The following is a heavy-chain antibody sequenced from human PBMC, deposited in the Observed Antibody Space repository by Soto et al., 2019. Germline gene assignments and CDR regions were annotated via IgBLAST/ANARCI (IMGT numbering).Heavy chain of an antibody. V-gene: IGHV3-23*01. D-gene: IGHD3-16*01. CDR2: ISGSGFST. CDR1: GFTFNTYA. Sequence: GSLRLSCSASGFTFNTYAMSRVRQAPGQGLEWVSAISGSGFSTYYADSVKGRFSISSDSSKNTLFLQMNSLRADDTAVYFCATFTFGRPFDTWGQGTMVTVSS. CDR3: ATFTFGRPFDT. J-gene: IGHJ3*02.